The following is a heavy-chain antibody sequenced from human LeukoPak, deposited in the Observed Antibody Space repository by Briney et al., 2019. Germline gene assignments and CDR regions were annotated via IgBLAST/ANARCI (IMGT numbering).Heavy chain of an antibody. CDR2: IYCSGST. CDR3: ARLDGTYSSGWYEDY. Sequence: SETLSLTCTVSGGSISSYYWSWIRQPPGKGLEWIGYIYCSGSTNYNPSLKSRVTISVDTSKNQFSLKLSSVTAADTAVYYCARLDGTYSSGWYEDYWGQGTLVTVSS. D-gene: IGHD6-19*01. V-gene: IGHV4-59*08. J-gene: IGHJ4*02. CDR1: GGSISSYY.